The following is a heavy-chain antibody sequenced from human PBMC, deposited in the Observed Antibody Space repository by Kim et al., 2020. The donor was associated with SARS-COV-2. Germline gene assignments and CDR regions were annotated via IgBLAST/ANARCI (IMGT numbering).Heavy chain of an antibody. CDR1: GGSFSGYY. CDR3: ARVNYDILTGVDY. J-gene: IGHJ4*02. V-gene: IGHV4-34*01. CDR2: INHSGST. Sequence: SETLSLTCAVYGGSFSGYYWSWIRQPPGKGLEWIGEINHSGSTNYNPSLKSRVTISVDTSKNQFSLKLSSVTAADTAVYYCARVNYDILTGVDYWGQGTLVTVSS. D-gene: IGHD3-9*01.